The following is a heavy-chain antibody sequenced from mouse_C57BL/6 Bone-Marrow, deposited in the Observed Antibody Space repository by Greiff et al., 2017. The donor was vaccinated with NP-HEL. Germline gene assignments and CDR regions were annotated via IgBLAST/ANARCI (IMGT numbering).Heavy chain of an antibody. J-gene: IGHJ3*01. V-gene: IGHV1-55*01. CDR1: GYTFTSYW. D-gene: IGHD2-3*01. Sequence: VQLQQSGAELVKPGASVKMSCKASGYTFTSYWITWVKQRPGQGLEWIGDIYPGSGSTNYNEKFKSKATLTVDTSSSTAYMQLSSLPSEDSAVYYCARERGWAWFAYWGQGTLVTVSA. CDR2: IYPGSGST. CDR3: ARERGWAWFAY.